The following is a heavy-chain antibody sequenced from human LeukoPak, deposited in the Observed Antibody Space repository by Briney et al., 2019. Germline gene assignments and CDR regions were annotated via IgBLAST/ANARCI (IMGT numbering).Heavy chain of an antibody. D-gene: IGHD6-13*01. CDR1: GFTFSSYW. V-gene: IGHV3-7*01. CDR2: IKQDGSEK. Sequence: HPGGSLRLSCAASGFTFSSYWMSRVRQAPGKGLEWVANIKQDGSEKYYVDSVKGRFTISRDNAKNSLYLQMNSLRAEDTAVYYCARDFRYSSSWLDYYYYYMDVWGKGTTVTVSS. CDR3: ARDFRYSSSWLDYYYYYMDV. J-gene: IGHJ6*03.